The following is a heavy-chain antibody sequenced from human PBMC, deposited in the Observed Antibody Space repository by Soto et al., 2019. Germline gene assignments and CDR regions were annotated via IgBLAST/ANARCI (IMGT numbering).Heavy chain of an antibody. CDR1: TGSLTSGDYF. Sequence: SETLSLTCTVSTGSLTSGDYFWGWIRQPPGKGLEFIGSIHSSGGTYYSPSLKSRVSISMDKSKNQFSLKLTSVTAGDTAVYFCASVVVGATRQTGSDHWGQGTLVTVSS. D-gene: IGHD2-15*01. J-gene: IGHJ4*02. CDR2: IHSSGGT. CDR3: ASVVVGATRQTGSDH. V-gene: IGHV4-39*01.